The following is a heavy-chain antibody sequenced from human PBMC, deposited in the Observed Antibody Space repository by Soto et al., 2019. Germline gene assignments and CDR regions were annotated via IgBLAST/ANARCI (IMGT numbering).Heavy chain of an antibody. CDR3: AAVHDVWSHYCFDY. D-gene: IGHD3-3*01. CDR1: GYTFTSYA. J-gene: IGHJ4*02. CDR2: INAGSGNT. Sequence: GASVKVSCKASGYTFTSYAIHWVRQAPGQRLEWMGWINAGSGNTKYSQKFQGRVTIARDTSTSTAYMELSSLRPEDTAVYYCAAVHDVWSHYCFDYWGQGTLVTVSS. V-gene: IGHV1-3*01.